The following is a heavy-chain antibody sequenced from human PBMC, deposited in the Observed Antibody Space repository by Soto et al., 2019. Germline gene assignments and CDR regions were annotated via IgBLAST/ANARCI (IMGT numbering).Heavy chain of an antibody. CDR1: GFTFSNYD. J-gene: IGHJ6*02. Sequence: EVQLVESGGGLVQPGGSLRLSCEASGFTFSNYDMHWVRQGTGKGLEWVSGISAAGDPDYADSVEGRFTISRENAQNSSFLQMISLRVGDTAVYYCARTDRDCYGVDVWGQGTTVIVSS. CDR3: ARTDRDCYGVDV. CDR2: ISAAGDP. V-gene: IGHV3-13*05.